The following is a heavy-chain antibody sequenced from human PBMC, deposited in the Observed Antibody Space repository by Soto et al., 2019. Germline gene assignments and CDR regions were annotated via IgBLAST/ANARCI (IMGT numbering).Heavy chain of an antibody. CDR3: VMGIVGAMILWFDP. Sequence: QVQLVQSGAEAKKPGASVKVSCKASGYIFTNYYIYWVRQAPGQGLEYIGIINPGGGATDYALKFQGRVPMTRDTSTSTGYAELRSLRYEDTAVYYWVMGIVGAMILWFDPWGQGDRVTVSS. CDR2: INPGGGAT. V-gene: IGHV1-46*01. CDR1: GYIFTNYY. D-gene: IGHD1-26*01. J-gene: IGHJ5*02.